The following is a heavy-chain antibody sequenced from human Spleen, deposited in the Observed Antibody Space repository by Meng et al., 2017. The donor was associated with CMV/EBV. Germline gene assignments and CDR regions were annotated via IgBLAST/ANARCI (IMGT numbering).Heavy chain of an antibody. CDR3: ARGVGGDYELPLDY. Sequence: ASVKVSCKASGYTFTGYYMHWVRQAPGQGLEWMGWINPNTGVTNYAQRFQGRLTMTRDTSSSTAYMELSRLRVDDTAVCYCARGVGGDYELPLDYWGQGTLVTVSS. J-gene: IGHJ4*02. D-gene: IGHD4-17*01. CDR1: GYTFTGYY. V-gene: IGHV1-2*02. CDR2: INPNTGVT.